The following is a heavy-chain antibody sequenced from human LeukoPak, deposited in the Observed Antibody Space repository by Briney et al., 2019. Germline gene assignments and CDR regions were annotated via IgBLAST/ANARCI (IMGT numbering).Heavy chain of an antibody. CDR1: GFTFSSYA. D-gene: IGHD6-13*01. V-gene: IGHV3-23*01. J-gene: IGHJ3*02. CDR3: AKEKQRLVLISDAFDI. CDR2: ISGSGGST. Sequence: GGSLRLSCAASGFTFSSYAMSWVRQAPGKGLEWVSAISGSGGSTYYADSVKGRFTISRDNSKNTLYLQMNSLGAEDTAVYYCAKEKQRLVLISDAFDIWGQGTMVTVSS.